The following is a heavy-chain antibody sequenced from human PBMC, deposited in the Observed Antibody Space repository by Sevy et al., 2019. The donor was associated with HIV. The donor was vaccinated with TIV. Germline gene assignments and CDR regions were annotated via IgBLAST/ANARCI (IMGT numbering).Heavy chain of an antibody. Sequence: GGSLRLSCAASGFAFYDYSMSWIRQAPGKGLEWVATLSFGCGKINYADSVKGRFTISRDNSKNSFYLQMDNLRVEDTALYYCGREGCPRPHDYWGQGTRVTVSS. CDR3: GREGCPRPHDY. V-gene: IGHV3-23*01. CDR1: GFAFYDYS. CDR2: LSFGCGKI. D-gene: IGHD2-8*01. J-gene: IGHJ4*02.